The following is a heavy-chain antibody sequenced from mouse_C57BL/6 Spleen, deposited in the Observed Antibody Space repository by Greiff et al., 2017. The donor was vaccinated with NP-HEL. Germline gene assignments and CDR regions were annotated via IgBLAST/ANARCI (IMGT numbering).Heavy chain of an antibody. CDR3: ARWGYGSSLAY. J-gene: IGHJ3*01. CDR2: IDPNSGGT. V-gene: IGHV1-72*01. Sequence: QVQLKQPGAELVKPGASVTLSCKASGYTFTSYWMHWVKQRPGRGLEWIGRIDPNSGGTKYNEKFKSKATLTVDKPSSTAYMQLSSLTSEDSAVYYCARWGYGSSLAYWGQGTLVTVSA. D-gene: IGHD1-1*01. CDR1: GYTFTSYW.